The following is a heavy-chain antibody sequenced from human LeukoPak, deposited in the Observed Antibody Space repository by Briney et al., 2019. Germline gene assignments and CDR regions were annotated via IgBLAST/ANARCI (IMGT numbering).Heavy chain of an antibody. Sequence: GGTLRLSCAPSGFTVCSTYISWVRPAPAKGLEWVSVIYGGGSTKYADSVKARFTISRDNSKNTVYLQMNNLRAEDTAVYYCARATLDNWGQGTLVTVSS. CDR3: ARATLDN. CDR2: IYGGGST. V-gene: IGHV3-53*01. CDR1: GFTVCSTY. J-gene: IGHJ4*02.